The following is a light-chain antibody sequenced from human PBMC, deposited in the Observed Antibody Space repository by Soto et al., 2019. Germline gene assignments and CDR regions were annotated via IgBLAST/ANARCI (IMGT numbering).Light chain of an antibody. J-gene: IGKJ4*01. CDR1: QSIPNSY. V-gene: IGKV3-20*01. Sequence: EIVLTQSPGTLSLSPGARATLSCRASQSIPNSYVAWYQQKPGQAPRLLIYAASRRASGIPDRFSGSGSGTDFTLTIRRLEPEDFAVYYCQQYGSSVLTFGGGTKVEIK. CDR3: QQYGSSVLT. CDR2: AAS.